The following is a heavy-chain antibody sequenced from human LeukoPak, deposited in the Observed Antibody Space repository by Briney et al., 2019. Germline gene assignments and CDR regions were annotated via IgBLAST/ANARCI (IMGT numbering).Heavy chain of an antibody. Sequence: GESLKISSGGSGFTFAMYWKGWVRQMPGKGLECMGIIYPGNSETRYSPSFQGHVTISVDKSLRVTYLQWSSLKASDSAMYYCVLRASSGGSGHWFDPWGQRTLVTVSS. CDR1: GFTFAMYW. D-gene: IGHD6-25*01. V-gene: IGHV5-51*01. CDR3: VLRASSGGSGHWFDP. J-gene: IGHJ5*02. CDR2: IYPGNSET.